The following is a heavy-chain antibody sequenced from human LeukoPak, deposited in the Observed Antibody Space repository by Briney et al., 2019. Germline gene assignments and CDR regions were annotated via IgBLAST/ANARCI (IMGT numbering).Heavy chain of an antibody. CDR3: ARTPLFYFYGMDV. D-gene: IGHD2-15*01. CDR1: GFTVTNNY. CDR2: IYSGGNT. Sequence: GWSLRLSCAASGFTVTNNYMSGVRQAPGRGLEWVAFIYSGGNTYYAEPVKGRFTISRDISKNTVYLQMNTLSAEDKAVYFCARTPLFYFYGMDVWGQGTTVTVSS. V-gene: IGHV3-66*01. J-gene: IGHJ6*02.